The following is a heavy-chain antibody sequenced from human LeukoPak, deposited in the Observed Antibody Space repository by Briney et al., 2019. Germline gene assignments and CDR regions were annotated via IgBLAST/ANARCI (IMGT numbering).Heavy chain of an antibody. Sequence: SVKVSCKASGGTFSSYAISWVRQAPGQGLEWMGGIIPIFGTANYAQKFQGRVTITADESTSTAFMELSSLRSEDTAVYCCAKQEYEVRGVFYYMDVWGKGTTVTISS. CDR1: GGTFSSYA. V-gene: IGHV1-69*13. D-gene: IGHD3-10*01. J-gene: IGHJ6*03. CDR3: AKQEYEVRGVFYYMDV. CDR2: IIPIFGTA.